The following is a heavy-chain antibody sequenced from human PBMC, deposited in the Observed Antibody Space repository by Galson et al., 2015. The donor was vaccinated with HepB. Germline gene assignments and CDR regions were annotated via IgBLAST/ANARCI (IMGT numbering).Heavy chain of an antibody. Sequence: SLRLSCAASGFTVSSNYMSWVRQAPGKGLEWVSVIYSGGSTYYADSVKGRFTISRDNSKNTLYLQMNSLRAEDTAVYYCARVKGLLWFGEPNWFDPWGQGTLVTVSS. J-gene: IGHJ5*02. V-gene: IGHV3-66*01. CDR3: ARVKGLLWFGEPNWFDP. D-gene: IGHD3-10*01. CDR2: IYSGGST. CDR1: GFTVSSNY.